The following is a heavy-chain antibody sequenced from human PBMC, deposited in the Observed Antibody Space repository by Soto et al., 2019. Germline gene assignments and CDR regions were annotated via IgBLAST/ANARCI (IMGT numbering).Heavy chain of an antibody. D-gene: IGHD4-17*01. CDR2: TYYRSKWYS. CDR3: ARGPTGLDL. CDR1: GDNVCRNSAA. V-gene: IGHV6-1*01. Sequence: QTLALTGGFPGDNVCRNSAAWYWIRQSPSRGLEWLGRTYYRSKWYSVYAVSVKGRITIKPDTSKNQLSLQLNSVTPEDKAVYYCARGPTGLDLWGQGTLVTVSS. J-gene: IGHJ5*02.